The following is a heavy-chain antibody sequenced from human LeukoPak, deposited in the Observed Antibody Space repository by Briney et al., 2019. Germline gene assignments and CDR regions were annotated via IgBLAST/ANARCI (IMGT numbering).Heavy chain of an antibody. V-gene: IGHV3-43D*03. J-gene: IGHJ6*03. CDR3: AKDRGAGYYYYMDV. Sequence: GGSLRLSCAASGFTFDDYAMHWVCQAPGKGLEWVSLISWDSGSTYYADSVKGRFTISRDNSKNSLYLQMNSLRAEDTALYYCAKDRGAGYYYYMDVWGKGTTVTVSS. CDR1: GFTFDDYA. CDR2: ISWDSGST. D-gene: IGHD3-10*01.